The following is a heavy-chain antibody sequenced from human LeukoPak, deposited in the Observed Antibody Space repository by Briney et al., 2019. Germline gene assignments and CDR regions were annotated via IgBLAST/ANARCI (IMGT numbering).Heavy chain of an antibody. Sequence: GGSLRLSCAASGFTFSSYGMHWVRQAPGKGLEWVAVIWYDGSNKYYADSVKGRFTISRDNSKNTLYLQMNSLRAEDTAVYYCARVRRTKPPYYYYYRMYVWGQGTTVTVSS. V-gene: IGHV3-33*01. CDR3: ARVRRTKPPYYYYYRMYV. D-gene: IGHD2-2*01. J-gene: IGHJ6*01. CDR2: IWYDGSNK. CDR1: GFTFSSYG.